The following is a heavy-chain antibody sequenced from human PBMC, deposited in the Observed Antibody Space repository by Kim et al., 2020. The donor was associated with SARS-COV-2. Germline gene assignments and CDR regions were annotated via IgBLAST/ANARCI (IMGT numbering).Heavy chain of an antibody. V-gene: IGHV1-46*01. CDR2: INPSGGGT. CDR1: GYTFTNYY. J-gene: IGHJ4*02. CDR3: VRDPNDYGGTYFDS. D-gene: IGHD4-17*01. Sequence: ASVKVSCKASGYTFTNYYIHWVRQAPGQGLEWMGIINPSGGGTTYAQNFQDRVIMTTDTSTATVYMELSSLRSDDTAVYYCVRDPNDYGGTYFDSWGQGTLVTVSS.